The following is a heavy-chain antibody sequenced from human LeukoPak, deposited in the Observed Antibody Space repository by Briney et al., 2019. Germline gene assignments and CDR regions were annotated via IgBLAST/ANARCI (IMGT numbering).Heavy chain of an antibody. J-gene: IGHJ4*02. Sequence: ASVKVSCKASEYTLTELSMHWVRQAPGKGLEWMGGFDPEDGETIYAQKFQGRVTMTEDTSTDTAYMELSSLRSEDTAVYYCATIRVVVAETYFDYWGQGTLVTVSS. CDR2: FDPEDGET. D-gene: IGHD2-15*01. V-gene: IGHV1-24*01. CDR3: ATIRVVVAETYFDY. CDR1: EYTLTELS.